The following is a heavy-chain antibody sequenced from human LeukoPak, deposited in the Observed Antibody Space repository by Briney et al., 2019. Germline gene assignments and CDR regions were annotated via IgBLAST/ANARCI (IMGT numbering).Heavy chain of an antibody. CDR3: ARGEVFRDSSSWYTPYPLALGY. V-gene: IGHV1-69*05. CDR2: IIPIFGTA. D-gene: IGHD6-13*01. J-gene: IGHJ4*02. CDR1: GGTFSSYA. Sequence: SVKVSCKASGGTFSSYAISWVRQAPRQGLEWMGGIIPIFGTANYAQKFQGRVTITTDESTSTAYMELSSLRSEDTAVYYCARGEVFRDSSSWYTPYPLALGYWGQGTLVTVSS.